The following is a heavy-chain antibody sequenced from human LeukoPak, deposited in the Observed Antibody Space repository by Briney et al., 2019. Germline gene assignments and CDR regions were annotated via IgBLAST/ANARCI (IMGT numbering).Heavy chain of an antibody. CDR1: GGSISSGGYY. J-gene: IGHJ4*02. D-gene: IGHD4-17*01. Sequence: SQTLSLPCTVSGGSISSGGYYWSWIRQHPGKGLEWIGYIYYSGSTYYNPSLKSRVTISVDTTKNQFSLKLSSVTAADTAVYYCAKTSSTVTTNFDYWGQGTLVTVSS. V-gene: IGHV4-31*03. CDR3: AKTSSTVTTNFDY. CDR2: IYYSGST.